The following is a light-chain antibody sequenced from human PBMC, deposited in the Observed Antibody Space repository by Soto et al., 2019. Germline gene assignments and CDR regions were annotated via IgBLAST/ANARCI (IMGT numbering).Light chain of an antibody. CDR2: EGS. Sequence: QSALTQPASVSGSPGQSITISCTGTSSDVVSYNLVSWYQQHPGKAPKLMIYEGSKRPSGVSNRFSGSKSGNTASLTISGLRSEDEADYYCCSYAGSSTVVLGGGTKVTVL. J-gene: IGLJ2*01. CDR1: SSDVVSYNL. V-gene: IGLV2-23*01. CDR3: CSYAGSSTVV.